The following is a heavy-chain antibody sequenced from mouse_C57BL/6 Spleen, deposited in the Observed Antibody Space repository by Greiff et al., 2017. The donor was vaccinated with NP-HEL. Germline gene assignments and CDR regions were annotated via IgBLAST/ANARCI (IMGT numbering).Heavy chain of an antibody. CDR1: GYSITSGYY. CDR2: ISYDGSN. V-gene: IGHV3-6*01. CDR3: ARDQDYYDYDDYAMDY. J-gene: IGHJ4*01. D-gene: IGHD2-4*01. Sequence: EVQLQESGPGLVKPSQSLSLTCSVTGYSITSGYYWNWIRQFPGNKLEWMGYISYDGSNNYNPSLKNRISITRDTSKNQFFLKLNSVTTEDTATYYCARDQDYYDYDDYAMDYWGQGTSVTVSS.